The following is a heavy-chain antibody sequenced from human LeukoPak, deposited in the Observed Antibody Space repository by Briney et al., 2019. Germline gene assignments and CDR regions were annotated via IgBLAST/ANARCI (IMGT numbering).Heavy chain of an antibody. CDR1: GGSISSSNW. D-gene: IGHD6-13*01. J-gene: IGHJ6*02. V-gene: IGHV4-4*02. Sequence: SGTLSLTCAVSGGSISSSNWWSWVRQPPGKGLEWIGEIYHSGSTNYNPSLKSRVTISVDKSKNQFSLKLSSVTAADTAVYYCARPLSSRDLYYYYGMDVWGQGTTVTVSS. CDR2: IYHSGST. CDR3: ARPLSSRDLYYYYGMDV.